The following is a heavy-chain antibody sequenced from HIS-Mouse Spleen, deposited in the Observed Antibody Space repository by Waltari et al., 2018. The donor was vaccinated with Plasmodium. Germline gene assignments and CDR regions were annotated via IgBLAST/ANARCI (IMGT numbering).Heavy chain of an antibody. Sequence: QVQLQQWGAGLLKPSETLSLTCAVHGGSFSGYYWRWLRQPPGKGLEWIGEINHSGSTNYNPSLKSRVTISVDTSKNQFSLKLSSVTAADTAVYYCASSGSGSYYYWGQGTLVTVSS. D-gene: IGHD3-10*01. CDR1: GGSFSGYY. CDR3: ASSGSGSYYY. J-gene: IGHJ4*02. V-gene: IGHV4-34*01. CDR2: INHSGST.